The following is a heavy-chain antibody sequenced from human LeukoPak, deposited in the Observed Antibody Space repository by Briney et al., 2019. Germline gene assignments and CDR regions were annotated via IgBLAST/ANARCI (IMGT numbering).Heavy chain of an antibody. J-gene: IGHJ4*02. Sequence: SSGTLSLTCAVSGGSISSGGSYWGWIRQPPGKGLEWIGSILYSGRTSYNPSLMSQVTIAADTSRNQFSLRLSSVTDADTGVYYCAGYRSGTMFDSWGQGTLVTVSS. CDR1: GGSISSGGSY. D-gene: IGHD6-19*01. V-gene: IGHV4-39*01. CDR2: ILYSGRT. CDR3: AGYRSGTMFDS.